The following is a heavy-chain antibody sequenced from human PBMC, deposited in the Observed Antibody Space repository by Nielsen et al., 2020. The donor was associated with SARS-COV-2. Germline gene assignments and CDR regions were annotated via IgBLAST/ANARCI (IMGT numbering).Heavy chain of an antibody. V-gene: IGHV3-30*18. Sequence: GESLKISCAASGFTFSSYGMHWVRQAPGKGLEWVAVISYDGSNKYYAVSVKGRFTISRDNSKNMLYLQMNSLRPEDTAVYYCAKDRGGNYFDYWGQGTLVTVSS. CDR3: AKDRGGNYFDY. D-gene: IGHD1-26*01. J-gene: IGHJ4*02. CDR1: GFTFSSYG. CDR2: ISYDGSNK.